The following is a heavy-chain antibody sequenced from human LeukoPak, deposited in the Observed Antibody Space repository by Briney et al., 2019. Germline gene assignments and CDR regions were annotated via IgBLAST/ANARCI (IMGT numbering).Heavy chain of an antibody. CDR3: ARGSHYIAAAGYDY. Sequence: SETLSLTCAVYGGSFSGYYWSWIRQPPGKGLEWIGEINHSGSTNYNPSLKSRVTISVDTSKNQFSLKLSSVTAADTAVYYCARGSHYIAAAGYDYWGQGTLVTVSS. D-gene: IGHD6-13*01. CDR2: INHSGST. V-gene: IGHV4-34*01. J-gene: IGHJ4*02. CDR1: GGSFSGYY.